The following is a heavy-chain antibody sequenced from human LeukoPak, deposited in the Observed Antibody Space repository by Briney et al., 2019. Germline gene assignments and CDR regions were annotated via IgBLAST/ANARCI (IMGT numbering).Heavy chain of an antibody. CDR3: ARVGEGGHSGSYLGY. V-gene: IGHV3-21*01. Sequence: KSGGSLRLSCAASGFTFSSYWMSWVRQAPGKGLEWVSSISSSSSYIYYADSVKGRFTISRDNAKNSLYLQMNSLRAEDTAVYYCARVGEGGHSGSYLGYWGQGTLVTVSS. D-gene: IGHD1-26*01. CDR1: GFTFSSYW. J-gene: IGHJ4*02. CDR2: ISSSSSYI.